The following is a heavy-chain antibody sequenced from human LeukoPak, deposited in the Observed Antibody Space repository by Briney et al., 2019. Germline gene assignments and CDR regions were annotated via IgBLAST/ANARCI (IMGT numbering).Heavy chain of an antibody. J-gene: IGHJ6*02. D-gene: IGHD4-17*01. CDR1: GFTFSSYG. Sequence: PGGSLRLSCAASGFTFSSYGMHWARQAPGKGLEWVAVISYDGSNKYYADSVKGRFTISRDNSKNTLYLQMNSLRAEDTAVYYCAKDSDYGDYTPLGGMAVWGQGPTVTVSS. CDR2: ISYDGSNK. V-gene: IGHV3-30*18. CDR3: AKDSDYGDYTPLGGMAV.